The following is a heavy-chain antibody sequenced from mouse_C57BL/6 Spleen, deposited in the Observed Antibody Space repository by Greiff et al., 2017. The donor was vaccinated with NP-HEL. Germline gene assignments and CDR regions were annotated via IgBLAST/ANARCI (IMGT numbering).Heavy chain of an antibody. CDR3: AREGISPDGDFDV. V-gene: IGHV1-31*01. Sequence: VQLQQSGPELAKPGASVKISCKASGYSFTGYYMHWVKQSHGTILDWIGYINPYNGVSSYIQKFKGKATLTVDNSSSTAYMELRSLTSEDSAVYYCAREGISPDGDFDVWGTGTTVTVSS. CDR1: GYSFTGYY. CDR2: INPYNGVS. J-gene: IGHJ1*03.